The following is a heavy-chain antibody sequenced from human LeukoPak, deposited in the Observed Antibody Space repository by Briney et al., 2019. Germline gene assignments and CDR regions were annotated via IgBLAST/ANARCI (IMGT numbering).Heavy chain of an antibody. D-gene: IGHD3-22*01. J-gene: IGHJ4*02. V-gene: IGHV4-34*01. CDR3: VTYYYGSSAPKRNY. CDR1: GGSFSDYL. CDR2: ISHSGST. Sequence: SKTLSLTCAVYGGSFSDYLWSWIRQPPGKGLEWIGEISHSGSTTYNPSLRSRVTISGDTSKKQFSLKLSSVTAADTAVYYCVTYYYGSSAPKRNYWGQGILVTVSS.